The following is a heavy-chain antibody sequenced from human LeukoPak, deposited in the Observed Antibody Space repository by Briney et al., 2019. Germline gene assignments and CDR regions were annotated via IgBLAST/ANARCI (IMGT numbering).Heavy chain of an antibody. CDR2: IYYSGST. D-gene: IGHD2-15*01. J-gene: IGHJ5*02. V-gene: IGHV4-59*01. Sequence: PSETLSLTCTVSGGSISSYYWSWIRQPPGKGLEWIGYIYYSGSTNYNPPLKSRVTISVDTSKNQFSLKLSSVTAADTAVYYCAREGSYCSGGSCYSGFGPWGQGTLVTVSS. CDR1: GGSISSYY. CDR3: AREGSYCSGGSCYSGFGP.